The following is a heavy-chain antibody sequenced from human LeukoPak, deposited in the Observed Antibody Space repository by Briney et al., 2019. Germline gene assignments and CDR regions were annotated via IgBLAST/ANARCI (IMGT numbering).Heavy chain of an antibody. Sequence: PGGSLTLSCAASGFTFSSYWMHWVRQPPGKGLVWVSRINGNGSRADYPDSGKDRFTISRDNAKNALYLQMNSLRAEDTAVYYCARLSYRPESSIAARPYDYWGQGTLVTVSS. CDR1: GFTFSSYW. CDR3: ARLSYRPESSIAARPYDY. V-gene: IGHV3-74*01. D-gene: IGHD6-6*01. CDR2: INGNGSRA. J-gene: IGHJ4*02.